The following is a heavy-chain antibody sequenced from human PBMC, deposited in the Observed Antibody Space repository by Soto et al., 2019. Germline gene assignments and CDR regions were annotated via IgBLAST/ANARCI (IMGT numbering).Heavy chain of an antibody. J-gene: IGHJ5*02. CDR2: ISGSGGST. D-gene: IGHD2-2*01. CDR3: AKKVQYQLRRSKVDWFDP. Sequence: EVQLLESGGGLVQPGGSLRLSCAASGFTFSSYAMSWVRQAPGKGLEWVSAISGSGGSTYYADSVKGRFTISRDNSKNTLYLQMNSLRAEDTAVYYCAKKVQYQLRRSKVDWFDPWGQGTLVAVSS. CDR1: GFTFSSYA. V-gene: IGHV3-23*01.